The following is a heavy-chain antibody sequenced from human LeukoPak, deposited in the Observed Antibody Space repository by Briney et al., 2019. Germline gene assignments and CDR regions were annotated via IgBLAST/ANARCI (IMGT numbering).Heavy chain of an antibody. D-gene: IGHD3-22*01. CDR1: GGSISSYY. Sequence: SETLSLTCTVSGGSISSYYWSCIRQPPGKGLEWIGYIYYSGSTNYNPSLKSRVTISVDTSKNQFSLKLSSVTAADTAVYYCARDIIDSSGYYAGWFDPWGQGTLVTVSS. J-gene: IGHJ5*02. CDR2: IYYSGST. CDR3: ARDIIDSSGYYAGWFDP. V-gene: IGHV4-59*01.